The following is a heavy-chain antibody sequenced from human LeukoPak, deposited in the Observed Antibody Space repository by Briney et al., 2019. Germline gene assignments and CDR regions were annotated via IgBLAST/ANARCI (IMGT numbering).Heavy chain of an antibody. CDR3: ARRLATVTTYEDYFDY. CDR1: GFTFSRYW. CDR2: ISSSGSTI. J-gene: IGHJ4*02. D-gene: IGHD4-17*01. V-gene: IGHV3-48*04. Sequence: PGGSLRLSCASSGFTFSRYWMSWVRQAPGKGLEWVSYISSSGSTIYYADSVKGRFTISRDNAKNSLYLQMNSLRAEDTAVYYCARRLATVTTYEDYFDYWGQGTLVTVSS.